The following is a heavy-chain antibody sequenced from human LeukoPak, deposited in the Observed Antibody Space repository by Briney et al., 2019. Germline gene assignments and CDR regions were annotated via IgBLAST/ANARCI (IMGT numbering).Heavy chain of an antibody. D-gene: IGHD2-2*01. Sequence: SQTLSLTCTVSGGSISSGGYYWSWIRQHPGKGLEWIGYIYYSGSAYYNPSLKSRVTISVDTSKNQFSVKLSAVTAADTAVYYCARRSLGYCNSTSCSNHGFDPWGQGTLVTVSS. CDR3: ARRSLGYCNSTSCSNHGFDP. V-gene: IGHV4-31*03. CDR2: IYYSGSA. CDR1: GGSISSGGYY. J-gene: IGHJ5*02.